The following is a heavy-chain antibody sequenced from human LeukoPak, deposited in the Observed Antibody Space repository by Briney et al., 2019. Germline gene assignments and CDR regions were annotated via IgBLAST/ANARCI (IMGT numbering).Heavy chain of an antibody. Sequence: ASVRVSCKVSGFTLSKISIDWVRQSPGKGPEWMGRVGHEDGTTIHAQKFQGRFNMTVDTATDTAYLEMGSLMSADTAIYYCATGAIVFDYWGQGTLVTVSS. V-gene: IGHV1-24*01. J-gene: IGHJ4*02. D-gene: IGHD3-22*01. CDR2: VGHEDGTT. CDR1: GFTLSKIS. CDR3: ATGAIVFDY.